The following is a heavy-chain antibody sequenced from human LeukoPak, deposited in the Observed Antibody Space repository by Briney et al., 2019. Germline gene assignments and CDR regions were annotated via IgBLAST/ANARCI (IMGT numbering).Heavy chain of an antibody. CDR1: GFTFSDHY. V-gene: IGHV3-72*01. J-gene: IGHJ6*04. Sequence: PGGSLRLSCPASGFTFSDHYMDWVRQAPGKGLEWVGRTRNKANSYTTEYAASVKGRFTISRDDSKNSLYLQMNSLKTEDTAVYYCARDGYSGYGFLDVWGKGTTVTVSS. CDR3: ARDGYSGYGFLDV. D-gene: IGHD5-12*01. CDR2: TRNKANSYTT.